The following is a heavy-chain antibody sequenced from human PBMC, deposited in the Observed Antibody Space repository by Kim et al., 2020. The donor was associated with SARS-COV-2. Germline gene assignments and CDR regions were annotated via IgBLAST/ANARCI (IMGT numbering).Heavy chain of an antibody. Sequence: YSADSVQGRFTISRDNSKNTLYLQMSSLRAKDTALYYCVKDSGGDPIFDYWGQGTLVTVSS. CDR3: VKDSGGDPIFDY. D-gene: IGHD3-10*01. J-gene: IGHJ4*02. V-gene: IGHV3-64D*09.